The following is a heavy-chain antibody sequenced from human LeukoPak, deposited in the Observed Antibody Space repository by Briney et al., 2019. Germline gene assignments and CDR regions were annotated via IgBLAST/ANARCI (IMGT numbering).Heavy chain of an antibody. CDR1: GYSISSDY. Sequence: PSETLSLTCTVSGYSISSDYGGWLRQPPGKGLEGFGSIYQSGSTYYNPSLKSRVTISADTSKNQSSLKPRSVPGADTAVYYCERGKSAAGYDYWGQGTLVTVSS. J-gene: IGHJ4*02. D-gene: IGHD6-13*01. V-gene: IGHV4-38-2*02. CDR3: ERGKSAAGYDY. CDR2: IYQSGST.